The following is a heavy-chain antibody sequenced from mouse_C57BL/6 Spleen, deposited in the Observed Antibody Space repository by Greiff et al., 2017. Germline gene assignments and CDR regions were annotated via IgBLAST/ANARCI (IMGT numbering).Heavy chain of an antibody. D-gene: IGHD2-4*01. Sequence: EVQLVESGGDLVKPGGSLKLSCAASGFTFSSYCMSWVRQTPDKRLEWVATISSGGSYTYYPDSVKGRFTISRDNAKNTLYLQMSSLKSEDTAMYYCARRDYDAWFAYWGQGTMVTVSA. CDR1: GFTFSSYC. V-gene: IGHV5-6*01. CDR2: ISSGGSYT. CDR3: ARRDYDAWFAY. J-gene: IGHJ3*01.